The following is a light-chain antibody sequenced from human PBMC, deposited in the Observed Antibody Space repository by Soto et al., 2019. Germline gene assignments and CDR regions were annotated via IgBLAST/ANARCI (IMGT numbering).Light chain of an antibody. V-gene: IGKV1-39*01. CDR3: QQSFSPLLT. CDR2: AAS. Sequence: DIQMTQSPSSVSASVGDRVTITCRASQTLNNYLTWFQQKPGKAPKVLIYAASTLQSGVPSRFSGSGSGAEFTLTISSLQPQDFATYYCQQSFSPLLTFGGGTKVEIK. CDR1: QTLNNY. J-gene: IGKJ4*01.